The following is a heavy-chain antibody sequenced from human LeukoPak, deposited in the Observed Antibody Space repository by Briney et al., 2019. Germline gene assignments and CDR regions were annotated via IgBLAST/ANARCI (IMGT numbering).Heavy chain of an antibody. Sequence: ASVKVSCKASGGTFSSYTITWVRQAPGQGVEWMGGISPISGTTNYAQKFQGRVTITTDESTSTAYMELSSLRSEDTAVYYCATPPTGTTTTGEYYFDYWGQGTLVTVSS. CDR2: ISPISGTT. J-gene: IGHJ4*02. D-gene: IGHD1-1*01. CDR3: ATPPTGTTTTGEYYFDY. V-gene: IGHV1-69*05. CDR1: GGTFSSYT.